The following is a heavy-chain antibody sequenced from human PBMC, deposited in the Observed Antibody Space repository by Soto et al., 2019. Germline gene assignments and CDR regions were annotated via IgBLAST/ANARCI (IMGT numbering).Heavy chain of an antibody. CDR3: AIHLRVVAVSGYYFDY. V-gene: IGHV1-18*01. D-gene: IGHD6-19*01. Sequence: ASVKVSCKASGYTFTSYGISWVRQAPGQGLEWMGWINAYNGNTNYAQKLQGRVTMTTDTSTSTAYMELRSLRSDDTALYYCAIHLRVVAVSGYYFDYWGQGALVTVSS. CDR2: INAYNGNT. J-gene: IGHJ4*02. CDR1: GYTFTSYG.